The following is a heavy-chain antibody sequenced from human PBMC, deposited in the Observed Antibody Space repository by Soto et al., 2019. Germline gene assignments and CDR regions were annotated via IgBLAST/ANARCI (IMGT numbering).Heavy chain of an antibody. V-gene: IGHV3-7*03. J-gene: IGHJ6*02. CDR1: GFTFSSYW. D-gene: IGHD6-13*01. CDR2: IKQDGSEK. CDR3: ARAPGLGGYSSSVGYYRMDV. Sequence: EVQLVESGGGLVQPGGSLRLSCAASGFTFSSYWMSWVRQAPGKGLEWVANIKQDGSEKYYVDSVKGRFTISRDNAKNSLYLHMNSLRAEDTAAYNCARAPGLGGYSSSVGYYRMDVWGQGTTVTVSS.